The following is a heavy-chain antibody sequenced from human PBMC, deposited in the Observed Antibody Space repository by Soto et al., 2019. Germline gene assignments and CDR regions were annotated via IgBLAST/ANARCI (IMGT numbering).Heavy chain of an antibody. J-gene: IGHJ4*02. CDR3: AREMAGLGGEYDY. CDR2: ISGSSGNA. Sequence: QVQLVQSGAEVKNPGASVKVSCKTSGYTFTKYGVGWVRQAPGQGLEWMGWISGSSGNANYAEKVQGRITLTTDTSTSTAYIELGSPRPDDQAVYYCAREMAGLGGEYDYCGQGTLVTVSS. V-gene: IGHV1-18*01. CDR1: GYTFTKYG. D-gene: IGHD3-16*01.